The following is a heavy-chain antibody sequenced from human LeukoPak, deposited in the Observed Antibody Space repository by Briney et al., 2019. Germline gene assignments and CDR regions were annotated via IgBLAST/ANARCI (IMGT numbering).Heavy chain of an antibody. CDR3: ARDDYGSGTYSY. V-gene: IGHV1-2*02. Sequence: GASVKVSCKASGYTFTDYYMHWVRQAPGQGLEWMGWINPNSGASKYAQKFQGRVTMTRDTSISTAYMELNSLRSDDTAVYYCARDDYGSGTYSYWGQGTLVTVSS. D-gene: IGHD3-10*01. CDR1: GYTFTDYY. CDR2: INPNSGAS. J-gene: IGHJ4*02.